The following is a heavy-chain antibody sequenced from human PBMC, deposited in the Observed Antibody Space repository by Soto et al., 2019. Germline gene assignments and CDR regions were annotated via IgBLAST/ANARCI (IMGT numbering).Heavy chain of an antibody. J-gene: IGHJ5*02. CDR2: ISAYNGNT. D-gene: IGHD3-3*01. Sequence: QVQLVQSGAEVKKPGASVKVSCKASGYTFTSYGISWVRQAPGQGLEWMGWISAYNGNTNYAQKLQGRVTMTTDTPTSTAYMELRSLRSDDTAVYYCARDRRGSITIFGVAELVTWGQGTLVTVSS. V-gene: IGHV1-18*04. CDR3: ARDRRGSITIFGVAELVT. CDR1: GYTFTSYG.